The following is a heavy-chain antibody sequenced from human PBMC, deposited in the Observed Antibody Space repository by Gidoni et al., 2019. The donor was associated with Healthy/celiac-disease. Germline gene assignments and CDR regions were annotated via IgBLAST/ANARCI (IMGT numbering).Heavy chain of an antibody. Sequence: QVQLVESGGGVVQPGRSLRLSCSASGFTFSRYGMHWVRQAPGKGLEWVAVISYDGSNKYYADSVKGRFTISRDNSKNTLYLQMNSLRAEDTAVYYCAKAERITIFGVAQDWFDPWGQGTLVTVSS. D-gene: IGHD3-3*01. CDR2: ISYDGSNK. V-gene: IGHV3-30*18. J-gene: IGHJ5*02. CDR3: AKAERITIFGVAQDWFDP. CDR1: GFTFSRYG.